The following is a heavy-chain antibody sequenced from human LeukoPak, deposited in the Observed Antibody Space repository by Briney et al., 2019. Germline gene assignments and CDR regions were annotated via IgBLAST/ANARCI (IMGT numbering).Heavy chain of an antibody. V-gene: IGHV3-66*01. Sequence: GGSLRLSCAASGFTFSDYYMSWIRQAPGKGLEWVSVIYSGGSTYYADSVKGRFTISGDNSKNTLYLQMNSLRAEDTAVYYCARDSAQDEYWGQGTLVTVSS. J-gene: IGHJ4*02. CDR3: ARDSAQDEY. D-gene: IGHD1-26*01. CDR2: IYSGGST. CDR1: GFTFSDYY.